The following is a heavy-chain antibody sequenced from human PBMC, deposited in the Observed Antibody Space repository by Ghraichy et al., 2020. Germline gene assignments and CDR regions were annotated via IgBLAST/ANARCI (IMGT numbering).Heavy chain of an antibody. V-gene: IGHV3-48*02. CDR3: ARDRDDIWGTFRYTCDS. Sequence: GGSLRLSCAASGFTFSTYSMNWVRQAPGKGLEWIAYISGRSNTIYYADSVKGRFTISRDNAKNSLYLQMNSLRDEDTAMYYCARDRDDIWGTFRYTCDSWGQGTLVTVSS. CDR1: GFTFSTYS. D-gene: IGHD3-16*02. CDR2: ISGRSNTI. J-gene: IGHJ4*02.